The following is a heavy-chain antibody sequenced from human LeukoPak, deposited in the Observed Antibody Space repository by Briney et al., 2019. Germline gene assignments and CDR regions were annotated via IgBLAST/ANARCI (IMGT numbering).Heavy chain of an antibody. CDR3: SRVGGSYRYFDY. Sequence: GGSLRLSCAASGFTFSSSAMRWVRQAPGKGLEWVSAVSTSGGSTYYADSVKGRFTISRDNSKNTLYLQMNSLRADDTAVYYCSRVGGSYRYFDYWGQGTLVTVSS. D-gene: IGHD1-26*01. J-gene: IGHJ4*02. CDR2: VSTSGGST. CDR1: GFTFSSSA. V-gene: IGHV3-23*01.